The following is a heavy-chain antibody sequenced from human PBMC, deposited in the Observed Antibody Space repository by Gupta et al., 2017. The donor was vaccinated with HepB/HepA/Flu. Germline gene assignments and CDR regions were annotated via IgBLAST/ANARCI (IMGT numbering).Heavy chain of an antibody. J-gene: IGHJ4*02. Sequence: QVQLQESGPGLVKPSETLSLTCTASGGSISSSSYYWGWIRQPPGKGLEWIGSIYYSGSTYYNPSLKSRVTISVDTSKNQFSLKLSSVTAADTALYYCARLKPHGDYWGQGTLVTVSS. CDR2: IYYSGST. CDR1: GGSISSSSYY. V-gene: IGHV4-39*01. CDR3: ARLKPHGDY.